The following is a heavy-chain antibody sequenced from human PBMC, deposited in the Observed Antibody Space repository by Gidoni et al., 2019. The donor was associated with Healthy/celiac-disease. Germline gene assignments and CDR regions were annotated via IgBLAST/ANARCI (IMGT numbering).Heavy chain of an antibody. CDR3: ARHVYSTRNWFDP. Sequence: QLQLQESGPGLVKPSETLSLTCTVSGGSIRSSSYYWGWIRQPPGKGLEWIGSIYYSGSTYYNPSLKSRVTISVDTSKNQFSLKLSSVTAADTAVYYCARHVYSTRNWFDPWGQGTLVTVSS. CDR1: GGSIRSSSYY. CDR2: IYYSGST. D-gene: IGHD6-13*01. J-gene: IGHJ5*02. V-gene: IGHV4-39*01.